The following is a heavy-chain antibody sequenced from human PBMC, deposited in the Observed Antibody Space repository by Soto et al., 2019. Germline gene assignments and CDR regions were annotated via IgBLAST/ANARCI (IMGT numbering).Heavy chain of an antibody. J-gene: IGHJ4*02. D-gene: IGHD2-2*01. CDR1: GFTFSSYA. Sequence: GGSLRLSCAASGFTFSSYAMHWVRQAPGKGLEWVAVISYDGSNKYYADSVKGRFTISRDNSKNTLYLQMNSLRAEDTAVYYCARDRDKVVPAAMVDYWGQGTLVTVSS. CDR3: ARDRDKVVPAAMVDY. V-gene: IGHV3-30-3*01. CDR2: ISYDGSNK.